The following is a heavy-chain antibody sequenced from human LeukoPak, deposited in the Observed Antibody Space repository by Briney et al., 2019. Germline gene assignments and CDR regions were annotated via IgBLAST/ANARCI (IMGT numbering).Heavy chain of an antibody. CDR3: ARDPGSESLDY. D-gene: IGHD3-10*01. CDR2: IYYSGST. J-gene: IGHJ4*02. CDR1: GGSFSGYY. V-gene: IGHV4-59*12. Sequence: SETLSLTCAVYGGSFSGYYWSWIRQPPGKGLEWIGYIYYSGSTNYNPSLKSRVTISVDKSKNQFSLKLSSVTAADTAVYYCARDPGSESLDYWGQGTLVTVSS.